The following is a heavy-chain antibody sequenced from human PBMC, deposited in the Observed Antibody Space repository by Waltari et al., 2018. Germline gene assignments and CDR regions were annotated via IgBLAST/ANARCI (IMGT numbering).Heavy chain of an antibody. CDR2: ISAYNGNT. Sequence: QVQLVQSGAEVKKPGASVKVSCTASGYTFTSYGIRWVRQDPGQGLEWMGWISAYNGNTNYAQKPQGRVTMTTDTSTSTAYMELRSLRSDDTAVYYCARGDYYDSTPWGMDVWGQGTTVTVSS. CDR3: ARGDYYDSTPWGMDV. V-gene: IGHV1-18*01. J-gene: IGHJ6*02. CDR1: GYTFTSYG. D-gene: IGHD3-22*01.